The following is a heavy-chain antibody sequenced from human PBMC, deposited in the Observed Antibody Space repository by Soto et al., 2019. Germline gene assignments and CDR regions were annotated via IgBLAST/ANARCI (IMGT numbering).Heavy chain of an antibody. Sequence: GGSLRLSCAASGFIFSTTAKTWVRQAPGKGLEWVSTISGSGVSTYYTDSVKGRFTISRDNSKNTLYLQMNSLRAEDTAVYFCAAVMGSDYDYVWGSLTFDDWGQGTLGTVAS. V-gene: IGHV3-23*01. CDR1: GFIFSTTA. D-gene: IGHD3-16*01. CDR3: AAVMGSDYDYVWGSLTFDD. CDR2: ISGSGVST. J-gene: IGHJ4*02.